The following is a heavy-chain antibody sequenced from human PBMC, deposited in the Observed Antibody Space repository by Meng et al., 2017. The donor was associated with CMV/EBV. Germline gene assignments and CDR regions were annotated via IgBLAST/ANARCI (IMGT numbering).Heavy chain of an antibody. V-gene: IGHV1-69*05. CDR2: IIPIFGTA. CDR3: ARRVTMAGNWFDP. CDR1: GRTFSSYA. Sequence: SVKVSCKASGRTFSSYAISWVRQAPRQGLEWMGGIIPIFGTANYAQKFQGRVTITTDESTSTAYMELSSLRSEDTAVYYCARRVTMAGNWFDPWGQGTLVTVSS. J-gene: IGHJ5*02. D-gene: IGHD4/OR15-4a*01.